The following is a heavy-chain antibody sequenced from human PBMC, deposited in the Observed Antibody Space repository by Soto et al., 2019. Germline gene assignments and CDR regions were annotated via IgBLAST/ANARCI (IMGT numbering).Heavy chain of an antibody. J-gene: IGHJ4*02. Sequence: QVPGKGLEWMGRIDPSDSYTNYSPSFQGHVTISADKSISTAYLQWSSLKASDTAMYYCARLRDDTVTTPFDYWGQGTLLTVSA. CDR2: IDPSDSYT. D-gene: IGHD4-4*01. CDR3: ARLRDDTVTTPFDY. V-gene: IGHV5-10-1*01.